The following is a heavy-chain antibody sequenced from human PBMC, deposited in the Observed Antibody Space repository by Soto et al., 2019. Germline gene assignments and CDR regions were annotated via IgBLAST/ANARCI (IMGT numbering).Heavy chain of an antibody. J-gene: IGHJ4*02. Sequence: GGSLRLSCAASGFTFSSCTMNWVRQAPGKGLEWVSSISSSTGYTYYADSVKGRFTISRDNAKNSLYLQMNSLRAEDTDVYYCAGLKYFHSSDYLVHWGQGTRVTVSS. CDR1: GFTFSSCT. CDR3: AGLKYFHSSDYLVH. D-gene: IGHD3-22*01. V-gene: IGHV3-21*01. CDR2: ISSSTGYT.